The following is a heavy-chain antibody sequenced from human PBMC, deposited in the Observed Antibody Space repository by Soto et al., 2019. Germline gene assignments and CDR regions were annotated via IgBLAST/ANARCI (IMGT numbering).Heavy chain of an antibody. CDR2: FDPEDGET. CDR3: ATPWVYCSGGSCYLRAGYYGMDV. J-gene: IGHJ6*02. Sequence: GASVKVSCKASGFTFTSSAVQWVRQAPGKGLEWMGGFDPEDGETIYAQKFQGRVTMTEDTSTDTAYMELSSLRSEDTAVYYCATPWVYCSGGSCYLRAGYYGMDVWGQGTMVTVSS. V-gene: IGHV1-24*01. CDR1: GFTFTSSA. D-gene: IGHD2-15*01.